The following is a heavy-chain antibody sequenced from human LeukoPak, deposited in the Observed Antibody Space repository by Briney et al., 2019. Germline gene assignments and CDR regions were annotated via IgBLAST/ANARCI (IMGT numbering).Heavy chain of an antibody. D-gene: IGHD6-19*01. V-gene: IGHV3-30*01. CDR3: ARDSSGFLGPYYFVY. CDR2: ISYDGSNK. CDR1: GFTLSSYA. Sequence: GRSLRFSCPASGFTLSSYAMHWVRQAPGKGLAWVGVISYDGSNKYYADSVKGRFTISRDNSKNTLYLQTNSLRAEDTAVYYCARDSSGFLGPYYFVYGGQGTLVTVSS. J-gene: IGHJ4*02.